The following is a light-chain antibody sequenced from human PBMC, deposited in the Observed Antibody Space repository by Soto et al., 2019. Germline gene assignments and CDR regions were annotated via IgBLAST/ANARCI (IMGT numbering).Light chain of an antibody. J-gene: IGLJ1*01. CDR1: SSDVGGYNY. CDR3: LSYTSSSTLV. V-gene: IGLV2-14*01. CDR2: DVS. Sequence: QSALTQPASVSGSPGQSITISCTGTSSDVGGYNYVSWYQQHPGKAPKLMIYDVSDRPSGVSNRFSGSKSGNTASLTISGLQAEDEADYYCLSYTSSSTLVFGTGTKVT.